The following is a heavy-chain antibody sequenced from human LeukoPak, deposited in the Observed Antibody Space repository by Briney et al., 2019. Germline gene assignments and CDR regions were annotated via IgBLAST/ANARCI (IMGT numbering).Heavy chain of an antibody. CDR2: IFSDGTT. CDR3: AKTGGPWD. V-gene: IGHV3-23*03. J-gene: IGHJ4*02. CDR1: GFTFSSYA. D-gene: IGHD7-27*01. Sequence: GGSLRLSCAASGFTFSSYAMSWVRQAPGKGLEWVSVIFSDGTTYYTGSVKGRFTISRDNSKNTLYLQLNSLRAEDTAVYYCAKTGGPWDWGQGTLVTVSS.